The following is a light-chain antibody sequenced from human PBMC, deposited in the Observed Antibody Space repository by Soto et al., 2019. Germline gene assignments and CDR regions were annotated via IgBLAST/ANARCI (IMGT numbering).Light chain of an antibody. CDR2: EVT. CDR1: SSDVGSGNF. J-gene: IGLJ3*02. Sequence: QSALTQPASVSWSPGQSITISCTGTSSDVGSGNFVSWFQQHPGKAPKLMIYEVTNRPSGVSYRFSGSKSGNTASLTISGLQAEDEADYYCSSFTTTNTWVFGGGTKLTVL. CDR3: SSFTTTNTWV. V-gene: IGLV2-14*01.